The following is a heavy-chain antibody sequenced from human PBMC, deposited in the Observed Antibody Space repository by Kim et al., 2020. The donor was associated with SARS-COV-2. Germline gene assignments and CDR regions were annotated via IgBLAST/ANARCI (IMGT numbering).Heavy chain of an antibody. CDR2: FSHDGSP. Sequence: SETLSLTCSVSGGSLTSSPYYWGWFRQSPGKGLEWIGSFSHDGSPSYSPSLKSRLTLSVDTSRKQFSLTMHSVTAADSALYYCAIVYTYYYEDGAYPPFDLWGLGTLVTVSP. D-gene: IGHD3-22*01. CDR1: GGSLTSSPYY. V-gene: IGHV4-39*01. J-gene: IGHJ4*01. CDR3: AIVYTYYYEDGAYPPFDL.